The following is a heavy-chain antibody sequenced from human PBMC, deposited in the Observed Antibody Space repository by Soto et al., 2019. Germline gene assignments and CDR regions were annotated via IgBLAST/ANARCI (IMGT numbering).Heavy chain of an antibody. Sequence: SENLSLTYTVSGGSISSSSYYWGWIRQPPGKGLELIGSIYYSGSTYYNPSLKSRVTISVDTSKNQFSLKLSSVTAADTAVYYCARMILWFGQLFGASGCWGQGTLVPVS. J-gene: IGHJ4*02. V-gene: IGHV4-39*01. CDR2: IYYSGST. D-gene: IGHD3-10*01. CDR1: GGSISSSSYY. CDR3: ARMILWFGQLFGASGC.